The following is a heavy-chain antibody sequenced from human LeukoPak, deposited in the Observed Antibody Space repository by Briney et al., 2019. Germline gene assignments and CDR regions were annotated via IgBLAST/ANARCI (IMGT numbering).Heavy chain of an antibody. Sequence: PSETLSLTCTVSGGSISSSSYYWGWIRQPPGKGLEWIGSIYYSGSTYYNPSLKSRVTISVDTSKNQFSLKLSSVTAADTAVYYCARDGGRSGYDFVYRPVNKYFDYWGQGTLVTVSS. CDR3: ARDGGRSGYDFVYRPVNKYFDY. CDR2: IYYSGST. J-gene: IGHJ4*02. D-gene: IGHD5-12*01. CDR1: GGSISSSSYY. V-gene: IGHV4-39*07.